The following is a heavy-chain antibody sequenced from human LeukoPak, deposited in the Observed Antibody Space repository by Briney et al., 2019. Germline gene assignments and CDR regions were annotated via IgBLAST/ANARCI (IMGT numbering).Heavy chain of an antibody. J-gene: IGHJ4*02. CDR3: ARSIAVADDY. D-gene: IGHD6-19*01. V-gene: IGHV1-46*01. CDR2: INPSGCST. Sequence: ASVKVSCKASGYTFTSYYMHWVRQAPGQGLEWMGIINPSGCSTSYAQKFQGRVTMTRDTSTSTVYMELSSLRSEDTAVFYCARSIAVADDYWGQGTLVTVSS. CDR1: GYTFTSYY.